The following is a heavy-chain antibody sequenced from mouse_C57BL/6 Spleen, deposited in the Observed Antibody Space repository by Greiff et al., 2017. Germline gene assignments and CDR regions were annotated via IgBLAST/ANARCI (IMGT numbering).Heavy chain of an antibody. J-gene: IGHJ3*01. V-gene: IGHV1-54*01. D-gene: IGHD1-1*01. CDR2: INPGSGGT. CDR1: GYAFTNYL. Sequence: VQLQQSGAELVRPGTSVKVSCKASGYAFTNYLIEWVKQRPGQGLEWIGVINPGSGGTNYNEKFKGKATLTADKSSSTAYMQLSSLTSEDSAVYFCARRGDYYGSSLAYWGQGTLVTVSA. CDR3: ARRGDYYGSSLAY.